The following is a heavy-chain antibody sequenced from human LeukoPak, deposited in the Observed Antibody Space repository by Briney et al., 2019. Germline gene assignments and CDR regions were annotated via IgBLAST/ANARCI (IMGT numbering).Heavy chain of an antibody. Sequence: GGSLRLSCTASGFTFGDYAMSWVRQAPGKGLEWVGFIRSKAYGGTTEYAASVKGRFTISRDDSKSIAYLQMNSLKTEDTAVYYCTNMLNYDILTGYESEDYWGQGTQVTVSS. V-gene: IGHV3-49*04. J-gene: IGHJ4*02. CDR1: GFTFGDYA. D-gene: IGHD3-9*01. CDR3: TNMLNYDILTGYESEDY. CDR2: IRSKAYGGTT.